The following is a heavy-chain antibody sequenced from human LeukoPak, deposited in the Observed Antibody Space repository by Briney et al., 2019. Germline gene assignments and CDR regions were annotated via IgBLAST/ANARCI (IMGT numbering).Heavy chain of an antibody. Sequence: SVKVSCKASGGTFSSYAISWVRQAPGQGLEWMGGIIPIFGTANYAQKFQGRVTITADESTSTAYMELSSLGSEDTAVYHCARAPNDYGDYYYYGMDVWGQGTTVTVSS. V-gene: IGHV1-69*01. D-gene: IGHD4-17*01. CDR3: ARAPNDYGDYYYYGMDV. CDR2: IIPIFGTA. CDR1: GGTFSSYA. J-gene: IGHJ6*02.